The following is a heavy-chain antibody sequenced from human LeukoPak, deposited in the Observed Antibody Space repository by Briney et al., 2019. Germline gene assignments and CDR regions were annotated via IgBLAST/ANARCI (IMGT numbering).Heavy chain of an antibody. CDR1: GYTFTGYY. CDR3: AAGNMVATGVFDY. D-gene: IGHD5-12*01. J-gene: IGHJ4*02. CDR2: INPNSGDT. Sequence: ASVKVSCKASGYTFTGYYMHWVRQAPGQGLEWMGWINPNSGDTHYAQKFQGRVTITADESTSTAYMELSSLRSEDTAVYYCAAGNMVATGVFDYWGRGTLVTVSS. V-gene: IGHV1-2*02.